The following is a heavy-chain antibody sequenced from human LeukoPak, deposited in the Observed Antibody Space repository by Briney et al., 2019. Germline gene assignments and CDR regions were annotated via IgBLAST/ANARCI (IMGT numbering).Heavy chain of an antibody. CDR3: AKDTPTIVVVVGYYMDV. D-gene: IGHD3-22*01. CDR1: GFTFSSYA. CDR2: ISSNGGST. J-gene: IGHJ6*03. V-gene: IGHV3-64*01. Sequence: QTGGSLRLSCAASGFTFSSYAMHWVRQAPGKGLEYVSAISSNGGSTYYANSVKGRFTISRDNSKNTLYLQMNSLRAEDTAVYYCAKDTPTIVVVVGYYMDVWGKGTTVTVSS.